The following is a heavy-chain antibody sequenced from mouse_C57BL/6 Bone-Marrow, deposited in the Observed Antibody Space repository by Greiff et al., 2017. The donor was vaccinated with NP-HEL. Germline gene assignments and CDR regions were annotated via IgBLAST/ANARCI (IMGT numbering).Heavy chain of an antibody. CDR3: ARRRYYYGSSFYYFDY. CDR2: IYPRSGNT. D-gene: IGHD1-1*01. CDR1: GYTFTSYG. Sequence: QVQLQQSGAELARPGASVKLSCKASGYTFTSYGISWVKQRTGQGLEWIGEIYPRSGNTYYNEKLKGKATLTADKSSSTAYMELRSLTSEDSAVYFCARRRYYYGSSFYYFDYWGQGTTLTVSS. J-gene: IGHJ2*01. V-gene: IGHV1-81*01.